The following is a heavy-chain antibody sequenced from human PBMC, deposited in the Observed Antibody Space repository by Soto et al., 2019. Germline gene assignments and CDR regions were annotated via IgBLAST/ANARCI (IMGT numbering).Heavy chain of an antibody. Sequence: QVQLQESGPGLVKPSQTLSLTCTVSGGSXSXXXXXXXXXXXXXXXXVERIGCIHCGGSTCYEPPLRSRVTISVGTSKNQFSLKLSSVTAADTAVYYCARWWSGSRQGFDPWGQGTLVTVSS. J-gene: IGHJ5*02. V-gene: IGHV4-31*03. CDR1: GGSXSXXXXX. CDR3: ARWWSGSRQGFDP. D-gene: IGHD3-3*01. CDR2: IHCGGST.